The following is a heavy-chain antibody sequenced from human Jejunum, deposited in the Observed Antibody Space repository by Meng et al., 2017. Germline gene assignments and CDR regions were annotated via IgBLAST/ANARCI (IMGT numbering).Heavy chain of an antibody. J-gene: IGHJ5*02. CDR1: GGSISSGSYY. V-gene: IGHV4-61*02. D-gene: IGHD3-9*01. Sequence: SETLSLTCTVSGGSISSGSYYWSWIRQPAGKGLEWIGRVYTSGSTNYNPSLKSRVTISVETSKNQFSLKLTSVTAADTAVYYCARDSVENYDSLTGYYAWFDPWGQGTQVTVSS. CDR2: VYTSGST. CDR3: ARDSVENYDSLTGYYAWFDP.